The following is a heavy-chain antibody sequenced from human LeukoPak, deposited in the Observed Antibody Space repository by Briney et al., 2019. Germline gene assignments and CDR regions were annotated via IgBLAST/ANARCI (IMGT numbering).Heavy chain of an antibody. V-gene: IGHV1-2*02. CDR3: ARDATSYYDYVWGRGAFDI. J-gene: IGHJ3*02. CDR1: GYTFTGYY. Sequence: ASVKVSCKASGYTFTGYYMHWVRQAPGQGLEWMGWINPNSGGTNYAQKFQGRVTMASDTSISTAYMELSGLRYGDTAVYYFARDATSYYDYVWGRGAFDIWGQGTMVTVSS. CDR2: INPNSGGT. D-gene: IGHD3-16*01.